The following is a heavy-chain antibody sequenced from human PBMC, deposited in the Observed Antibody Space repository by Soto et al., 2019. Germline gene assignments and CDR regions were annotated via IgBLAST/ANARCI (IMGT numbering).Heavy chain of an antibody. D-gene: IGHD3-22*01. Sequence: ALSLTCTVYGGAISSYYWSWIRQPPGKGLEWIGYIYYSGSTNYNPSLKSRVTISVDTSKNQFSLKLSSVTAADTAVYYCAASTMIVGNFEDWGQGTLVHVSS. J-gene: IGHJ4*02. V-gene: IGHV4-59*01. CDR2: IYYSGST. CDR1: GGAISSYY. CDR3: AASTMIVGNFED.